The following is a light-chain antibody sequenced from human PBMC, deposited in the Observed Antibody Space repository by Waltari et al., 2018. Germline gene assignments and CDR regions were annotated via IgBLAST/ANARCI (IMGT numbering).Light chain of an antibody. CDR1: SAHIGHNA. CDR2: NND. V-gene: IGLV1-44*01. J-gene: IGLJ2*01. Sequence: QSILTPPPSRSGTPGQRGTIPCSASSAHIGHNAVNSYQQVPGTAPRLLIYNNDHRPSGVPDRFSASRSGTSASLAIVGRQSEDEASYYCAAWDNSLNSPVFGGGTKLTVL. CDR3: AAWDNSLNSPV.